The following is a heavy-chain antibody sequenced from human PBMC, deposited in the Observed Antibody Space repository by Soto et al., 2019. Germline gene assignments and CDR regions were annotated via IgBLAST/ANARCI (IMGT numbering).Heavy chain of an antibody. CDR1: GFTVSSNY. Sequence: GGSLRLSCAASGFTVSSNYMSWVRQAPGKGLEWVSVIYSGGSTYYADFVKGRFTISRDNSKNTLYLQMNSLRAEDTAVYYCARDVYSTSSYYYYYYMDVWGKGTTVTVSS. CDR2: IYSGGST. V-gene: IGHV3-66*01. J-gene: IGHJ6*03. CDR3: ARDVYSTSSYYYYYYMDV. D-gene: IGHD6-6*01.